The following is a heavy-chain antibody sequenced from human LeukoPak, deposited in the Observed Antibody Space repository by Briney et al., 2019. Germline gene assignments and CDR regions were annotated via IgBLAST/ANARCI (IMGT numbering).Heavy chain of an antibody. CDR1: GFSFNSYW. J-gene: IGHJ3*02. Sequence: GGSLRLSCAASGFSFNSYWMSWVRQAPGKGLEWVAAIKQDGSEKYYVDSVKGRFTISRDNAENSLYLQMNSLGAEDTAVYYCASLYSAAFDIWGQGTMVTVSS. D-gene: IGHD3-10*02. V-gene: IGHV3-7*03. CDR2: IKQDGSEK. CDR3: ASLYSAAFDI.